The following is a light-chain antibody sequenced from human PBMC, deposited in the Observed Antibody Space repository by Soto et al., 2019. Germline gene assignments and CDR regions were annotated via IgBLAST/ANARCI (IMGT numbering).Light chain of an antibody. CDR2: DVR. CDR3: SSYTRTKTLV. V-gene: IGLV2-14*01. Sequence: QSALTQPASVSGSPGQSITISCTGSSGDVGGYSRVSWFQQNPGKAPKLMIYDVRNRAAGISHRFSGSKSGNTASLTISGLQADDEGDYYCSSYTRTKTLVFGTGTKLTVL. CDR1: SGDVGGYSR. J-gene: IGLJ1*01.